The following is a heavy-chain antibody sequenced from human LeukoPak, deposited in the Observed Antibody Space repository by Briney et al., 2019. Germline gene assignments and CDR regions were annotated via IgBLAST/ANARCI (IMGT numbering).Heavy chain of an antibody. J-gene: IGHJ4*02. CDR2: ITSGTRT. V-gene: IGHV3-23*01. D-gene: IGHD4/OR15-4a*01. Sequence: VGTLRLSCVASGFTFSSHGMNWVRQAPGKGLEWVSGITSGTRTYYADSVKGRFTISRDNSKNTLYLQMNSLRAEDTAVYYCARRAGAYSHPYDYWGQGTLVTVSS. CDR3: ARRAGAYSHPYDY. CDR1: GFTFSSHG.